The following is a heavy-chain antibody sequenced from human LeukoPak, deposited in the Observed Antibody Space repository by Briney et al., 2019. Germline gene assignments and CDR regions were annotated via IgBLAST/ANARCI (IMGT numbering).Heavy chain of an antibody. D-gene: IGHD2-15*01. J-gene: IGHJ2*01. Sequence: SQTLSLTCTVSGGSISSGGYYWSWIRQHPGKGLEWIGYIYCSGSTYYNPSLKSRVTISVDTSKNQFSLKLSSVTAADTAVYYCARSQYCSGGSCYSYWYFDLWGRGTLVTVSS. CDR2: IYCSGST. V-gene: IGHV4-31*03. CDR1: GGSISSGGYY. CDR3: ARSQYCSGGSCYSYWYFDL.